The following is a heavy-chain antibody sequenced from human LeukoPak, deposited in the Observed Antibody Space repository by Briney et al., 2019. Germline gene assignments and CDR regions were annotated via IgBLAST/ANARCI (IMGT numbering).Heavy chain of an antibody. V-gene: IGHV3-72*01. CDR2: IRNKVNSYTT. CDR3: ARALQYSSGWSHAFDV. D-gene: IGHD6-19*01. CDR1: GFTFSDHY. Sequence: GGSLRLSCAASGFTFSDHYMDWVRQALGKGVEWVGRIRNKVNSYTTEYAASVKGRFTISRDDSKNSLYLQMNSLKTADTAVYFCARALQYSSGWSHAFDVWGQGTMVTVSS. J-gene: IGHJ3*01.